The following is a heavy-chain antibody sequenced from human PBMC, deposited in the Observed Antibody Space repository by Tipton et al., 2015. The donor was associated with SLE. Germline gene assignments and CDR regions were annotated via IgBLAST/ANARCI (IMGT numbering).Heavy chain of an antibody. Sequence: TLSLTCTVSGGSISSGSYYWSWIRQPAGKGLEWIGRIYTSGSTNYNPSLKSRVTISVDTSKNQFSLKLSSVTAADMAVYYCARYRAAGYFDYWGQGTLVTVSS. D-gene: IGHD6-13*01. V-gene: IGHV4-61*02. J-gene: IGHJ4*02. CDR1: GGSISSGSYY. CDR3: ARYRAAGYFDY. CDR2: IYTSGST.